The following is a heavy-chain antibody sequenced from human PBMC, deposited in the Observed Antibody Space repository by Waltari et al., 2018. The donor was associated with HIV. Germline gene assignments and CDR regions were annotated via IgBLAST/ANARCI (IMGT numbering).Heavy chain of an antibody. CDR2: ISSTSNTI. J-gene: IGHJ6*02. CDR3: AKEVVALPHYYYYGLDV. V-gene: IGHV3-48*04. D-gene: IGHD2-15*01. CDR1: GFTFLCCS. Sequence: EVQLVESGGGLVQPGGSLGLSCHAPGFTFLCCSLNWLRQAPGKGLEWVSYISSTSNTIYYADSVKGRFTVSRDNAKNSLSLQMNSLRAEDTAVYFCAKEVVALPHYYYYGLDVWGQGTTVTVSS.